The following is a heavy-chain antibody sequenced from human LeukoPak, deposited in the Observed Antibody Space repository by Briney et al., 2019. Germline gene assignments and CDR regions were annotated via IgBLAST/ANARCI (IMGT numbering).Heavy chain of an antibody. Sequence: GGSLRLSCAASGFTFSSYAMSWVRQAPGKGLESVSAISGSGGSTYYADSVKGRFTISRDNSKNTLYLQMNSLRAEDTAVYYCAKSTYYGDYGYYYGMDVWGQGTTVTVSS. CDR1: GFTFSSYA. V-gene: IGHV3-23*01. J-gene: IGHJ6*02. CDR2: ISGSGGST. CDR3: AKSTYYGDYGYYYGMDV. D-gene: IGHD4-17*01.